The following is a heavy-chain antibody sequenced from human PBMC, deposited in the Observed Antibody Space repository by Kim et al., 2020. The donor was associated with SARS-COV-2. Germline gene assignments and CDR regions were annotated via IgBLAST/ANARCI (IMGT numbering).Heavy chain of an antibody. D-gene: IGHD6-13*01. CDR3: VRSIAAGDTQTFDY. CDR1: GFIFNTYG. V-gene: IGHV3-33*01. J-gene: IGHJ4*02. CDR2: IWYDGSNK. Sequence: GGSLRLSCAAYGFIFNTYGMHWVRQAPGKGLEWVALIWYDGSNKFYADSVKGRFTISRDNSKNILYLQMNSLRAEDTAVYYCVRSIAAGDTQTFDYWGQGDLVTVSS.